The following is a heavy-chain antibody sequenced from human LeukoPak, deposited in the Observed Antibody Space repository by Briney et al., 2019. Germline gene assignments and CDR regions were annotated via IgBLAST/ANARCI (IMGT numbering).Heavy chain of an antibody. CDR3: ATVAGTGWFDP. J-gene: IGHJ5*02. Sequence: GASVKVSCKASGYTFTNYDINWVRQATGQGLERMGWISAYNGNTNYAQKLQGRVTMTTDTSTSTAYMELRSLRSDDTAVYYCATVAGTGWFDPWGQGTLVTVSS. CDR1: GYTFTNYD. V-gene: IGHV1-18*01. CDR2: ISAYNGNT. D-gene: IGHD6-19*01.